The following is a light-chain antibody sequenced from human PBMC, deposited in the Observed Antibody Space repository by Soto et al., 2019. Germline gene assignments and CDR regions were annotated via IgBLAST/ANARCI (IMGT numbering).Light chain of an antibody. CDR2: GAS. CDR1: QSVNSN. J-gene: IGKJ1*01. Sequence: TLSVSPGERATLSCRAAQSVNSNLAWYQQRPGQAPRLLIYGASTRATGIPARFSGSGSGTEFTLTISSLQSEDFAVYYCQQSDNWPRTFGQGTKVDIK. V-gene: IGKV3-15*01. CDR3: QQSDNWPRT.